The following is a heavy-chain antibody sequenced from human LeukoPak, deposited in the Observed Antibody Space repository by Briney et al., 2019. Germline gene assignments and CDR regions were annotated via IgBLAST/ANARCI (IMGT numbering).Heavy chain of an antibody. D-gene: IGHD6-19*01. Sequence: SETLSLTCTVSGGSISSSSYYWGWIRQPPGKGLEWIGSIYHSGSTYYNPSLKSRVTISVDTSKNQFSLKLSSVTAADTAVYYCARGRRGWSRLIFDYWGQGTLVTVSS. CDR2: IYHSGST. CDR1: GGSISSSSYY. CDR3: ARGRRGWSRLIFDY. V-gene: IGHV4-39*07. J-gene: IGHJ4*02.